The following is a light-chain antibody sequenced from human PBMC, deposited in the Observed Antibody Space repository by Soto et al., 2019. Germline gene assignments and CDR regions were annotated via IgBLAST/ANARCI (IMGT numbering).Light chain of an antibody. V-gene: IGKV3D-20*02. J-gene: IGKJ5*01. CDR2: DAS. CDR1: QSVSSSY. CDR3: QHRTNWPPAIS. Sequence: EIVLTQSPGTVSWSPGERATLSFGASQSVSSSYLAWYQQKPGQAPRLLIYDASNRATDIPARFSGSGSGTDFTLTISSLEPEDFAVYYCQHRTNWPPAISFGQGTRLEIK.